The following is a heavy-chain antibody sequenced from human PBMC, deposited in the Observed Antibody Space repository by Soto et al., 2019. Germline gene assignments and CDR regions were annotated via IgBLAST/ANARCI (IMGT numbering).Heavy chain of an antibody. CDR1: GGSISSGDYY. CDR3: ARGLTMNGQDYFDY. J-gene: IGHJ4*02. V-gene: IGHV4-61*08. CDR2: IYYSGTT. D-gene: IGHD3-22*01. Sequence: PSETLSLTCTVSGGSISSGDYYWSWIRQHPGKGLEWIGYIYYSGTTNDNPSFKGRGLISVDTSKNQFSLTLRSVTAADTAVYYCARGLTMNGQDYFDYWGQGTLVTVSS.